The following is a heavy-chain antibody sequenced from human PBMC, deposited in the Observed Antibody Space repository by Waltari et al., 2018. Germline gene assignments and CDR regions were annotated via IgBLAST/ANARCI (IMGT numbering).Heavy chain of an antibody. CDR1: GGSISSSSYY. Sequence: QLQLQESGPGLVKPSETLSLTCTVPGGSISSSSYYWGWIRQPPGKGLEWIGSIYYSGSTYYNPSLKSRVTISVDTSKNQFSLKLSSVTAADTAVYYCARALCSGGSCYFDYWGQGTLVTVSS. J-gene: IGHJ4*02. D-gene: IGHD2-15*01. CDR3: ARALCSGGSCYFDY. V-gene: IGHV4-39*07. CDR2: IYYSGST.